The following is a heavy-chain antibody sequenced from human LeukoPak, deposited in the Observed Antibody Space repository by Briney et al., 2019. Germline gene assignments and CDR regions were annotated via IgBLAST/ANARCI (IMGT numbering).Heavy chain of an antibody. CDR1: GGSISSGSYY. Sequence: KSSETLSLTCTVSGGSISSGSYYWGWIRQPAGKELEWIGRISKTGSTNYNPSLKSRVTMSVDTSKSQFSLRLSSATAADTAVYYGGRGVVGATALGYWGQGTLVTVSS. V-gene: IGHV4-61*02. J-gene: IGHJ4*02. CDR2: ISKTGST. CDR3: GRGVVGATALGY. D-gene: IGHD1-26*01.